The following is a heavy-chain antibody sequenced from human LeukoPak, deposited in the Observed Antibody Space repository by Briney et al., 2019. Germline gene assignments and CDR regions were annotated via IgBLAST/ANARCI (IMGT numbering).Heavy chain of an antibody. CDR1: GGSISSSSYY. Sequence: PSETLSLTCTVSGGSISSSSYYWGWIRQPPGKGLEWIGSIYYSGSTYYNPSLKSRVTISVDTSKNQFSLKLSSVTAADTAVYYCASLPTVYSSGYLALWGQGTLVTVSS. CDR3: ASLPTVYSSGYLAL. CDR2: IYYSGST. D-gene: IGHD3-22*01. V-gene: IGHV4-39*07. J-gene: IGHJ4*02.